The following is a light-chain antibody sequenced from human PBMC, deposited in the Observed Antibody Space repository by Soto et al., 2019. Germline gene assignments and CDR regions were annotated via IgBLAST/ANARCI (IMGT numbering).Light chain of an antibody. J-gene: IGKJ5*01. CDR3: QQYGSSPIT. CDR1: QSVTSNY. Sequence: EIVLTQSPGTLSLSPGDRATLSCRASQSVTSNYLAWYQQRPGQAPRLLIYGASNRAPGIPDRFRGSGSGTDFTLTISRLEPEDFAVYYCQQYGSSPITFGQGTRLEIK. V-gene: IGKV3-20*01. CDR2: GAS.